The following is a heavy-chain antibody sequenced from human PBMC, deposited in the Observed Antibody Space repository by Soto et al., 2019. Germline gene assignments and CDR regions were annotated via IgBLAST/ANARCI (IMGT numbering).Heavy chain of an antibody. D-gene: IGHD1-26*01. Sequence: QVQLVQSGAEVKKPGSSVTVSCKASGGTFGNSAISWVRQAPGQGLEWMGGIIPILPTPDYAQKFQGRVTITADESTSTAYMELTSLRSEDTAVYYCARDKDRQQLGGNYYCGMDVWGQGTTVTV. CDR2: IIPILPTP. CDR1: GGTFGNSA. V-gene: IGHV1-69*12. CDR3: ARDKDRQQLGGNYYCGMDV. J-gene: IGHJ6*02.